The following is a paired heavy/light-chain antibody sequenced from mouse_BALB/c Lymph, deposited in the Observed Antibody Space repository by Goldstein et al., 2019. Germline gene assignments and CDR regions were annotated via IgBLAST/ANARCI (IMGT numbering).Heavy chain of an antibody. Sequence: DVQLQESGPGLVKPSQSLSLTCSVTGYSITSGYYWNWIRQFPGNKLEWMGYISYDGSNNYNPSLKNRISITRDTSKNQFFLKLNSVTTEDTATYYCAREGFAYYGNPFAYWGQGTLVTVSA. CDR3: AREGFAYYGNPFAY. D-gene: IGHD2-10*01. CDR1: GYSITSGYY. CDR2: ISYDGSN. V-gene: IGHV3-6*02. J-gene: IGHJ3*01.
Light chain of an antibody. CDR2: AAS. Sequence: DIQMTQSPSSLSASLGERVSLTCRASQEISGYLSWLQQKPDGTIKRLIYAASTLDSGVPKRFSGSRSGSDYSLTISSLESEDFADYYCLQYASYPWTFGGGTKLEIK. V-gene: IGKV9-124*01. CDR3: LQYASYPWT. J-gene: IGKJ1*01. CDR1: QEISGY.